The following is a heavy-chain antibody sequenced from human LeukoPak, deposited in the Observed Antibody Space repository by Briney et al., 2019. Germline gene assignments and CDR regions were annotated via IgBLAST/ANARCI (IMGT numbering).Heavy chain of an antibody. CDR1: GGSITTAAYA. V-gene: IGHV4-30-2*02. CDR2: MYHSGDT. D-gene: IGHD5-24*01. CDR3: ARTRWLIGYFDY. J-gene: IGHJ4*02. Sequence: SETLSLTCTVSGGSITTAAYAWTWIRQPPGKGLEWIGYMYHSGDTNYSPSLKSRVTISVDTSKNQFSLKLSSVTAADTAVYYCARTRWLIGYFDYWGQGTLVTVSS.